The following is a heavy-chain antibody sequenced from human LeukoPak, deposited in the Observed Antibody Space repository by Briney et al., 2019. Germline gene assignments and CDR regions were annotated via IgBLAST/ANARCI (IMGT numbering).Heavy chain of an antibody. J-gene: IGHJ4*02. CDR3: YTPYYDTSAYKGY. D-gene: IGHD3-22*01. Sequence: GGSLRLSCAASGFTFSSYEMNWGRQAGGKGLEWVSYISSCGCSRYYADSVKGRFTISRDNCKNTLYLQMNSLRAEDTAVYYCYTPYYDTSAYKGYWGQGTLVTVSS. V-gene: IGHV3-48*03. CDR1: GFTFSSYE. CDR2: ISSCGCSR.